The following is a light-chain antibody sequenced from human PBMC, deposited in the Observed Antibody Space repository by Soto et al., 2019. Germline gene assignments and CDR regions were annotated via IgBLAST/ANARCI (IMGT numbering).Light chain of an antibody. V-gene: IGKV1-39*01. Sequence: DIQITQSPSSLSASVGDRVTSTCRASQSISSYLNWYQQKPGKAPKLLIYAASSLQSGVPSRFSGSGSGTDFTLTISSLQPEDFATYYCQQSYSTHPTFGQGTRLEIK. CDR3: QQSYSTHPT. CDR1: QSISSY. J-gene: IGKJ5*01. CDR2: AAS.